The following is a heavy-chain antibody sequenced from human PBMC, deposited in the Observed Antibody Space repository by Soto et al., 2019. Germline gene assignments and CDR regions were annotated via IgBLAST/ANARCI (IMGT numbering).Heavy chain of an antibody. CDR2: ISYDGSNK. V-gene: IGHV3-30*18. J-gene: IGHJ6*02. Sequence: QVQLVESGGGVVQPGRSLRLSCAASGFTFSSYGMHWVRQAPGKGLEWVAVISYDGSNKYYADSVKGRFTISRDNSKNTLYLHMNSLRAEDTAVYYCAKDFWSGYYHYYYYYGMDVWGQGTTVTVSS. CDR3: AKDFWSGYYHYYYYYGMDV. D-gene: IGHD3-3*01. CDR1: GFTFSSYG.